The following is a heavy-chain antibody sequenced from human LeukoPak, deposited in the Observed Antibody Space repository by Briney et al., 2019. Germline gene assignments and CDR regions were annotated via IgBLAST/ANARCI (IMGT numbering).Heavy chain of an antibody. J-gene: IGHJ4*02. V-gene: IGHV4-59*08. D-gene: IGHD5-18*01. CDR1: GGSISSYY. CDR3: ARHISDTAMAHFDY. CDR2: TYYSGST. Sequence: SETLSLTCTVSGGSISSYYWSWIRQPPGKGLEWIGYTYYSGSTNYNPSLKSRVTISVDTSKNQFSLKLSSVTAADTAVYYCARHISDTAMAHFDYWGQGTLVTVSS.